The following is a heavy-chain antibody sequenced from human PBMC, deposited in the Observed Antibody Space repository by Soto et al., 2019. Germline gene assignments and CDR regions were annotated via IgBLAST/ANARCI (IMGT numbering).Heavy chain of an antibody. CDR3: ARGITGTVTYYYGWDV. Sequence: QVQLVQSGAEVKKPGSSMKVSCKASGGTFSSYAISWVRQAPGQGLEWMGGIIPIFGTADYAQKFHGRVTITAGAATSTADMDLSSLRSEDTAVYYCARGITGTVTYYYGWDVWGQGTTVTVSS. CDR2: IIPIFGTA. V-gene: IGHV1-69*12. D-gene: IGHD1-20*01. CDR1: GGTFSSYA. J-gene: IGHJ6*02.